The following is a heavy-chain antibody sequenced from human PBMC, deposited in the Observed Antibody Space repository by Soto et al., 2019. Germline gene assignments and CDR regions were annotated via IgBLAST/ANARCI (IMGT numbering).Heavy chain of an antibody. CDR3: ARDRGHSSGPWDWFDP. CDR1: GGTFSSYA. J-gene: IGHJ5*02. Sequence: VPLVQSGAEVKKPGSSVKVSCKASGGTFSSYAISWVRQAPGQGLEWMGGIIPIFGTANYAQKFQGRVTITADKSTSTAYMELSSLRSEDTAVYYCARDRGHSSGPWDWFDPWGQGTLVTVSS. CDR2: IIPIFGTA. D-gene: IGHD3-22*01. V-gene: IGHV1-69*06.